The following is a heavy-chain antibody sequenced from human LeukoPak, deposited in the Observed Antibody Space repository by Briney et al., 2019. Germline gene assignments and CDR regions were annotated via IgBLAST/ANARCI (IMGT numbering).Heavy chain of an antibody. CDR1: GFTFSSYW. CDR3: ARDIQDIVVVPAALKLGVGYNWFDP. J-gene: IGHJ5*02. CDR2: IKQDGSEK. Sequence: GGSLRLSCAASGFTFSSYWMSWVRQAPGKGLEWVANIKQDGSEKYYVDSVKGRFTISRDNAKNSLYLQMNSLRAEDTAVYYCARDIQDIVVVPAALKLGVGYNWFDPWGQGTLVTVSS. D-gene: IGHD2-2*01. V-gene: IGHV3-7*01.